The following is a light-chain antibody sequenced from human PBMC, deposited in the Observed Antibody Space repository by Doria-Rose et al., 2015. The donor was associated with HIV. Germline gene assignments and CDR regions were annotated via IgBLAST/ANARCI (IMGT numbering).Light chain of an antibody. CDR1: SNDVGSYNL. CDR3: CSYAGTPLV. CDR2: EVN. Sequence: SGSPGPSITISGTGTSNDVGSYNLVSWYQQHPGKAPKLMIYEVNKRPSGVSYRFSGSKSGNTASLTISGLQAEDEADYYCCSYAGTPLVFGSGTKVTVL. J-gene: IGLJ1*01. V-gene: IGLV2-23*02.